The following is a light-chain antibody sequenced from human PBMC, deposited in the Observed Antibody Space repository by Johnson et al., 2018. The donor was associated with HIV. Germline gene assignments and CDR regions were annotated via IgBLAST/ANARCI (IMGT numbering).Light chain of an antibody. CDR2: ENN. CDR1: TSNIGNNY. J-gene: IGLJ1*01. V-gene: IGLV1-51*02. CDR3: AAWDDSLNGPYV. Sequence: QSVLTQPPSVSAAPGQKVTVSCSGSTSNIGNNYVSWYQQLPGTAPKLLIYENNKRPSGIPDRFSGSRSGTSASLAISGLQAEDEADYYCAAWDDSLNGPYVFGTGTKVTVL.